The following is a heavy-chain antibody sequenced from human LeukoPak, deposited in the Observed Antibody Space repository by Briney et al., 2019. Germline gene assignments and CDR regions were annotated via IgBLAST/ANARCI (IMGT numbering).Heavy chain of an antibody. V-gene: IGHV4-59*01. CDR1: GGSISSYY. CDR2: IYYSGTT. J-gene: IGHJ4*02. D-gene: IGHD2-21*02. CDR3: ARGLGVVTATLDY. Sequence: PSETLSLTCTVSGGSISSYYWGWIRQPPGKGLEWIGYIYYSGTTNYNPSLKSRVTISLDTSKNQFSLKLSSVTAADTAVYYCARGLGVVTATLDYWGQGTLVTVSS.